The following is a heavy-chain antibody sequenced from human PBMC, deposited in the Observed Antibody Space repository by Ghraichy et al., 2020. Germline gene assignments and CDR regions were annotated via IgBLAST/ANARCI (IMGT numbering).Heavy chain of an antibody. D-gene: IGHD5-18*01. CDR1: GFTFSSYS. CDR3: ASRAPTYSYGYGPFDY. J-gene: IGHJ4*02. Sequence: GGSLRLSCAASGFTFSSYSMNWVRQAPGKGLEWVSYISSSSSTIYYADSVKGRFTISRDNAKNSLYLQMNSLRDEDTAVYYCASRAPTYSYGYGPFDYWGQGTRVTGSS. V-gene: IGHV3-48*02. CDR2: ISSSSSTI.